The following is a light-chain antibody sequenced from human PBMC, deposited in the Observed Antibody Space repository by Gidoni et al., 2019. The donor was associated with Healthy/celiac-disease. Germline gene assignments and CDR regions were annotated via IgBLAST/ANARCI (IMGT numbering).Light chain of an antibody. Sequence: DIQMTQSPSTLSASLGDRVTITCRASQSISSWLAWYQQKPGKAPKLLIYKASSLERGVPSRFSGSGSWTEFTLTISSLQPDDFATYYCQQYNSYPLTFGGGTKVEIK. CDR3: QQYNSYPLT. CDR1: QSISSW. CDR2: KAS. J-gene: IGKJ4*01. V-gene: IGKV1-5*03.